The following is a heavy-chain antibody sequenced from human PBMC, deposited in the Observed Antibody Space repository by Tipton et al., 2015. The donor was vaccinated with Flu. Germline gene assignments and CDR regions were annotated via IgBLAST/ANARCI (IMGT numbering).Heavy chain of an antibody. CDR3: ARGHLQGNWFPSDH. J-gene: IGHJ4*02. CDR1: GFTFSSYA. CDR2: ISPDGSDQ. Sequence: QVQLVQSGGSVVQPGRSLILSCTASGFTFSSYAMHWVRQAPGKGLEWLAVISPDGSDQHYPESVQGRFTISRDNFRNTVYVQLNSLREDDTAVYYCARGHLQGNWFPSDHWGQGTPITVSS. V-gene: IGHV3-30*03. D-gene: IGHD1-1*01.